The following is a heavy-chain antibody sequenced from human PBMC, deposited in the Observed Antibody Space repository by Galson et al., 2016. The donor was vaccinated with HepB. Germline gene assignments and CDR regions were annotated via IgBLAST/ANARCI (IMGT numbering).Heavy chain of an antibody. CDR2: IYYSGST. CDR3: ARGLRDCSGTSCYGGHWFDP. V-gene: IGHV4-30-4*01. Sequence: TLSLTCTVSGGSISSGDYYWSWIRQPPGKGLEWIGYIYYSGSTYYNPSLKSRFTISVDTSKNQFSRKLSSVTAADTAVYYCARGLRDCSGTSCYGGHWFDPWGQGTLVTVSS. J-gene: IGHJ5*02. D-gene: IGHD2-2*01. CDR1: GGSISSGDYY.